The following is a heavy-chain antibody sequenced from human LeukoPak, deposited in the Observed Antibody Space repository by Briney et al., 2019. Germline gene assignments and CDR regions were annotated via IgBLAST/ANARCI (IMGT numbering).Heavy chain of an antibody. CDR3: ARDAQWPVPEGYFYHMDV. CDR2: ISSRSTNI. Sequence: GGSLRLSCAGSGFTFSRYSMNWFRQAPGKGLERVSSISSRSTNIFYADSVKGRFTISRDNAKNSLYLQMNSLGAEDTAVYYCARDAQWPVPEGYFYHMDVWGKGTTVTVSS. J-gene: IGHJ6*03. V-gene: IGHV3-21*01. CDR1: GFTFSRYS. D-gene: IGHD6-19*01.